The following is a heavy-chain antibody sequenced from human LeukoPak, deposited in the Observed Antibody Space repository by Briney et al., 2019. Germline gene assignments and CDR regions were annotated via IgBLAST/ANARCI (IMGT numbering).Heavy chain of an antibody. Sequence: PGGSLRLSCAASGFTFSSYSMNWVRQAPGKGLEWVSSISSSSSYIYYADSVKGRFTISRDNAKNSLYLQMTSLRAEDTAVYYCARENWGRGYYYYYMDVWGKGTTVTVSS. J-gene: IGHJ6*03. CDR2: ISSSSSYI. CDR1: GFTFSSYS. V-gene: IGHV3-21*01. CDR3: ARENWGRGYYYYYMDV. D-gene: IGHD3-16*01.